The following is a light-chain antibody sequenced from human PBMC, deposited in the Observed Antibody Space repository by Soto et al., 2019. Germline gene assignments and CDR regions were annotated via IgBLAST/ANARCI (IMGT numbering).Light chain of an antibody. Sequence: DTQMTQSPSTLSGSIGDRVTITCRASRSISNWVAWYQQKPGKAPKLLISDAPDLERGVPSRFSGTGSGTEFTLTISSLQPDDVATYYCQQYDSYSWTFGQGTKVDIK. CDR1: RSISNW. V-gene: IGKV1-5*01. J-gene: IGKJ1*01. CDR2: DAP. CDR3: QQYDSYSWT.